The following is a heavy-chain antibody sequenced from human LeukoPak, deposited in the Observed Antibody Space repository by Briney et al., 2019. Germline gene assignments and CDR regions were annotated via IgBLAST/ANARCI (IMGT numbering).Heavy chain of an antibody. CDR3: ARSYGSGSYYAYWFDP. D-gene: IGHD3-10*01. J-gene: IGHJ5*02. CDR2: IYPGDSDT. CDR1: GYSFTSYW. Sequence: GESLKISCKGSGYSFTSYWIGWVRQMPGRGLEWMGIIYPGDSDTRYSPSFQGQVTISADKSISTAYLQWSSLKASDTAMYYCARSYGSGSYYAYWFDPWGQGTLVTVSS. V-gene: IGHV5-51*01.